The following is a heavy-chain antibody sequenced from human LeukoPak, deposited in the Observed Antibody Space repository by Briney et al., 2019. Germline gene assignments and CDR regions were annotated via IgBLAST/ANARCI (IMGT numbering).Heavy chain of an antibody. CDR1: SDSISSSSYY. CDR2: IYYSGST. D-gene: IGHD5-12*01. J-gene: IGHJ4*02. CDR3: ARYSGYDYVFDY. Sequence: PSETLSLTCTVSSDSISSSSYYWGWIRQPPGKGLEWIGTIYYSGSTYYNPSLKSRVTISVDTSKNQFSLKLSSVTAADTAVYYCARYSGYDYVFDYWGQGTLVTVSS. V-gene: IGHV4-39*07.